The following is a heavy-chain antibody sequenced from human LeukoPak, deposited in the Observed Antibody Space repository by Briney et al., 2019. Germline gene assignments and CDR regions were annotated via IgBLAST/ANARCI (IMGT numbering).Heavy chain of an antibody. Sequence: SETLSLTCTVSGGSIRTTSYYWGWIRQSPGRGLEWIGSVYFSGSTYYNPSLKSRVSISVDTSKNQLSLKLSSVTAADTAVYYCARGGSYWDTWGQGTLVTVSS. V-gene: IGHV4-39*07. J-gene: IGHJ5*02. CDR2: VYFSGST. CDR3: ARGGSYWDT. D-gene: IGHD3-10*01. CDR1: GGSIRTTSYY.